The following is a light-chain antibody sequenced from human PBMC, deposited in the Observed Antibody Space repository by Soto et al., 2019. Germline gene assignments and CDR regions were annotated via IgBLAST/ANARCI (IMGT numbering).Light chain of an antibody. CDR3: CSYAGSSTFVV. CDR1: SIDVGSYNL. CDR2: EGS. Sequence: QSVLTQPASVSGSPGQSITISCTGTSIDVGSYNLVSWYQQHPGKAPKLMIYEGSKRPSGVSNRFCGSKSGNTASLTISGLQAEDEADYYCCSYAGSSTFVVFGGGTKLTVL. J-gene: IGLJ2*01. V-gene: IGLV2-23*03.